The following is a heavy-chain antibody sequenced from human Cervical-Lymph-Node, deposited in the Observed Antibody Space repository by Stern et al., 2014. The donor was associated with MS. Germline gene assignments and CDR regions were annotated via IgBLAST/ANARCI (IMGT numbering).Heavy chain of an antibody. CDR3: AREDPDGMDV. CDR2: IIPILNTT. CDR1: GGTFSNYA. Sequence: QVQLVESGAEVKKPGSSVKVSCKASGGTFSNYAITWVRLAPGQGLEWMGVIIPILNTTHHAQKFQGRVTITADKSTSTAYMELSSLRSQDTAVYYCAREDPDGMDVWGQGTTVIVSS. J-gene: IGHJ6*02. V-gene: IGHV1-69*06.